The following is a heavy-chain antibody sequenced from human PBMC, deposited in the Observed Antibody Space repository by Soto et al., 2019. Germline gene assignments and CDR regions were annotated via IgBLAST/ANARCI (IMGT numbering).Heavy chain of an antibody. V-gene: IGHV4-34*01. CDR1: GGSFSGYY. D-gene: IGHD3-3*01. Sequence: QVQLQQWGAGLLKPSETLSLTCAVYGGSFSGYYWSWIRQPPGKGLEWIGEINHSGSTNYNPSLKSRVTISVETSKNQFSLKLSSVTAADTAVYYCARGPHNYDFWSGYFLKSYYYGMDVWGQGTTVTVSS. J-gene: IGHJ6*02. CDR2: INHSGST. CDR3: ARGPHNYDFWSGYFLKSYYYGMDV.